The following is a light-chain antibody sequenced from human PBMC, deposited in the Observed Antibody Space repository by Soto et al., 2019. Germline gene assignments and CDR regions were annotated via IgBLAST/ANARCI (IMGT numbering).Light chain of an antibody. CDR3: QQESGYTLN. CDR2: AAS. CDR1: QSISSY. J-gene: IGKJ4*01. Sequence: IQMTQSQSSLSSYLGDRVTITCGASQSISSYLNWYQQKPGKAPKLLIYAASSLQSGVPSRFSGSAAGTDVTITISSLKKEDGATYYGQQESGYTLNFCGGTKVDIK. V-gene: IGKV1-39*01.